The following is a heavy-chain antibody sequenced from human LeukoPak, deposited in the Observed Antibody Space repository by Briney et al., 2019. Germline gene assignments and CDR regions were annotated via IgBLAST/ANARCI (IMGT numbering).Heavy chain of an antibody. D-gene: IGHD6-19*01. Sequence: SQTLSLTCTVSGGSISSGGYYWSWIRQPPGKGLEWIGYIYHSGSTYYNPSLKSRVTISVDRSKNQFSLKLSSVTAADTAVYYCARVRTAGSGWTQKDFDYWGQGTLVTVSS. CDR1: GGSISSGGYY. V-gene: IGHV4-30-2*01. CDR3: ARVRTAGSGWTQKDFDY. J-gene: IGHJ4*02. CDR2: IYHSGST.